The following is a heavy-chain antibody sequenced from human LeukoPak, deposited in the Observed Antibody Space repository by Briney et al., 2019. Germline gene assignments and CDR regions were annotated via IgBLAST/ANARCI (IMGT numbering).Heavy chain of an antibody. CDR1: GFTFSSYS. CDR2: ISSSSSYI. V-gene: IGHV3-21*01. J-gene: IGHJ4*02. CDR3: ARDSGGTYYDFWSGYYGRGYYFDY. D-gene: IGHD3-3*01. Sequence: GGSLRLSCSASGFTFSSYSMNWVRQAPGKGLEWVSSISSSSSYIYYADSVKGRFTISRDNAKNSLYLQMNGLRAEDTAVYYCARDSGGTYYDFWSGYYGRGYYFDYWGQGTLVTVSS.